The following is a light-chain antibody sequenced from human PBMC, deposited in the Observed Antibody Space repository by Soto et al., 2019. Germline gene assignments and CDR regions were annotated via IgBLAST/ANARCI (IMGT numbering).Light chain of an antibody. CDR1: QSITIS. J-gene: IGKJ4*02. Sequence: DVQMTQSPSSLSASVGDRVTITCRASQSITISLSWYQQKPGKAPKLLIYAASDLQSGVPSRFSGSGSGTDFSLTIRSLQPEDFATYYCQKTYSIPLTFGGGTKVEIK. CDR3: QKTYSIPLT. V-gene: IGKV1-39*01. CDR2: AAS.